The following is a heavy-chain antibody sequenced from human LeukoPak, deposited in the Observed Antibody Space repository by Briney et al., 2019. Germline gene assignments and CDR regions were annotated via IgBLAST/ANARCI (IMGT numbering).Heavy chain of an antibody. J-gene: IGHJ4*02. CDR2: IYYSGST. CDR1: GGSISSYY. V-gene: IGHV4-59*06. D-gene: IGHD1-26*01. CDR3: ASGRVYFDY. Sequence: SETLSLTCTVSGGSISSYYWSWIRQPPGKGLEWIGYIYYSGSTYYNPSLKSRVTISVDTSKNQFSLKLSSVTAADTAVYYCASGRVYFDYWGQGTLVTVSS.